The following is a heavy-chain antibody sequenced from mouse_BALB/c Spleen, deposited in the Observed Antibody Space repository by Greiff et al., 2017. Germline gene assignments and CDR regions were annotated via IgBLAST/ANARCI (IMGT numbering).Heavy chain of an antibody. V-gene: IGHV1-69*02. CDR1: GYTFTSYW. J-gene: IGHJ2*01. CDR3: ARCDGSSYERYFDY. CDR2: IDPSDSYT. D-gene: IGHD1-1*01. Sequence: VQLQQPGAELVKPGASVKLSCKASGYTFTSYWMHWVKQRPGQGLEWIGEIDPSDSYTNYNQKFKGKATLTVDKSSSTAYMQLSSLTSEDSAVYYWARCDGSSYERYFDYWGQGTTLTVSS.